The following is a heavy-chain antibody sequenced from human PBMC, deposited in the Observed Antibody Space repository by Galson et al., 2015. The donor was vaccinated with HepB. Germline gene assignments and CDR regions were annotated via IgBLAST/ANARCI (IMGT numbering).Heavy chain of an antibody. CDR1: GGSISSSNYY. V-gene: IGHV4-39*01. Sequence: ETLSLTCTVSGGSISSSNYYWGWIRQPPGEGLEWIGSNFYSGSTYYNPSLKGRVTISVETSKNQLSLKVNSVTAADTAFYYCASGRRDGYRYFDYWGQGTLVTVSS. J-gene: IGHJ4*02. CDR2: NFYSGST. D-gene: IGHD5-24*01. CDR3: ASGRRDGYRYFDY.